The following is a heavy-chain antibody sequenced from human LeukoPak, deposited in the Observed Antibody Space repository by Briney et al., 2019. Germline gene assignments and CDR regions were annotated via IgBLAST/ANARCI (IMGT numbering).Heavy chain of an antibody. V-gene: IGHV1-2*02. D-gene: IGHD3-10*01. CDR1: GYTFTGYY. J-gene: IGHJ4*02. CDR3: ARDYYGSGSYPHY. Sequence: ASVKVSCKASGYTFTGYYMHWVRQAPGQGLEWMGWINPNSGGTNYAQKFQGRVTMTRDTSISTAYMELSRLSSDDTAVYYCARDYYGSGSYPHYWGQGTLVTVSS. CDR2: INPNSGGT.